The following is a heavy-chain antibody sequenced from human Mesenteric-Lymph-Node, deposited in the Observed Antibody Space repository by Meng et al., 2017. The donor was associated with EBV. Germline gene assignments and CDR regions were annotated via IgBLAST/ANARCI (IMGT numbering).Heavy chain of an antibody. V-gene: IGHV4-61*01. CDR2: IYYSGST. Sequence: QAEVEGWGRGAVKASGTRSLTCTVSGGSVSSGRYCWSWTRQPPGKGLEWIGYIYYSGSTNYNPSLKSRVTISVDTSKNQFSLKLSSVTAADTAVYYCALIIVGATHFDYWGQGTLVTVSS. D-gene: IGHD1-26*01. CDR1: GGSVSSGRYC. J-gene: IGHJ4*02. CDR3: ALIIVGATHFDY.